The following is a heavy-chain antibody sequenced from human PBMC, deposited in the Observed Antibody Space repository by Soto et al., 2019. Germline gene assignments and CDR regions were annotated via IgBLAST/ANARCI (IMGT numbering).Heavy chain of an antibody. D-gene: IGHD3-22*01. J-gene: IGHJ4*02. Sequence: SETLSLTCAVSGGSISSGGYYWSWIRQHPAKGLEWIGYIYYTESTNYNPSLKSRVTISVDTSKNQFSPKLSSVTAADTAVYYCARVRDLITTETIDYWGQGTLVTVSS. V-gene: IGHV4-30-4*08. CDR2: IYYTEST. CDR1: GGSISSGGYY. CDR3: ARVRDLITTETIDY.